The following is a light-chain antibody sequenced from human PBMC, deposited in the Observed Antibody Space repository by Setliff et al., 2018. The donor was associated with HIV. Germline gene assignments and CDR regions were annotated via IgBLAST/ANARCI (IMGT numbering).Light chain of an antibody. Sequence: QSALTQPASVSGSPGQSITISCTGRSSDIGSWNFVSWYQQYPDKAPKVMIYEVSKRPSGVSNRFSGSKSGNTASLTISGLQAEDEADYYCCSNTGSNTYVFGTGTKV. CDR3: CSNTGSNTYV. V-gene: IGLV2-23*02. CDR2: EVS. CDR1: SSDIGSWNF. J-gene: IGLJ1*01.